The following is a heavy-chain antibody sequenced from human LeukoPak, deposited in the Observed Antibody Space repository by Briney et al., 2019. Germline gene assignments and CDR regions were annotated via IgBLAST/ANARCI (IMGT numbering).Heavy chain of an antibody. CDR3: ARERGGDDYFDY. CDR2: IYSGGST. V-gene: IGHV3-53*01. Sequence: GGSLRLSCAASGFTVSSNYMSWVRQAPGKGLEWVSVIYSGGSTYYADSVKGRFTISRDNSKNTLYVQMNSLRAEDTAVYYCARERGGDDYFDYWGQGTLVTVSS. CDR1: GFTVSSNY. D-gene: IGHD3-10*01. J-gene: IGHJ4*02.